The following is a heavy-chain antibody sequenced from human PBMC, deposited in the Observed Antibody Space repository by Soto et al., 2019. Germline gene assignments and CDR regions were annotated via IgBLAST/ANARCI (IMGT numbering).Heavy chain of an antibody. CDR3: AKDLRDYYYDSSGYSDGYDAFDI. Sequence: XSLRLVCAGSGXPFSSYAVSWVRQTPGKGLEWVSGISGSGGSTYYADSVKGLFTISRDNSTNTLYLQMNRLSAEDTAVYYCAKDLRDYYYDSSGYSDGYDAFDIRGQGTMVTVSS. CDR2: ISGSGGST. CDR1: GXPFSSYA. V-gene: IGHV3-23*01. D-gene: IGHD3-22*01. J-gene: IGHJ3*02.